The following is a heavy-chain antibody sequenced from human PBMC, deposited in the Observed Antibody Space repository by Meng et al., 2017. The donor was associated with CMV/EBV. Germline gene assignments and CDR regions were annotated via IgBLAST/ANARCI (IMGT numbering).Heavy chain of an antibody. V-gene: IGHV4-34*01. CDR1: SFSGYY. D-gene: IGHD2-2*01. J-gene: IGHJ5*02. CDR2: INHSGST. Sequence: SFSGYYWSWNRQPQGKGLEWIGEINHSGSTNYNPSLKSRVTISVDTAKNQFSLKLSSVTAADTAVYYCARGGYCSSTSCLTRVWFDPWGQGTLVTVSS. CDR3: ARGGYCSSTSCLTRVWFDP.